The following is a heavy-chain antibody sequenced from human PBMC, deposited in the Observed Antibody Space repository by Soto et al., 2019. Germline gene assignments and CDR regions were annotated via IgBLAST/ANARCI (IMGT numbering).Heavy chain of an antibody. V-gene: IGHV1-18*04. D-gene: IGHD2-15*01. Sequence: QAQLVQSGAEMKKPGASVKVSCKASGYIFINYGITWVRQAPGQGLEWMGWVSAYNGNTNYAQKFQDRVTMTTDTSTNTGYMELRSLTSDDTAIYYCAREHRYCNAADCSPGDSWFDPWGQGTLVTVSS. CDR3: AREHRYCNAADCSPGDSWFDP. CDR2: VSAYNGNT. CDR1: GYIFINYG. J-gene: IGHJ5*02.